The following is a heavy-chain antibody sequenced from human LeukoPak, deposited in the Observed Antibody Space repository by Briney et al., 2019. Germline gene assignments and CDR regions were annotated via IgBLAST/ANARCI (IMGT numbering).Heavy chain of an antibody. CDR2: ISGSGGST. CDR3: AKEGYSSGWSPLDY. J-gene: IGHJ4*02. V-gene: IGHV3-23*01. CDR1: GFTFSSYD. D-gene: IGHD6-19*01. Sequence: GGSLRLSCAASGFTFSSYDMSWVRQAPGKGLEWVSAISGSGGSTYYADSVKGRFTISRDNSKNTLYLQMNSLRAEDTAVYYCAKEGYSSGWSPLDYWGQGTLVTVSS.